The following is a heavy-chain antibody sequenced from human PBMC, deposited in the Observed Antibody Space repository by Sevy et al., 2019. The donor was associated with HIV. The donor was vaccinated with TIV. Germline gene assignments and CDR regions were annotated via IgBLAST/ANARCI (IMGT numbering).Heavy chain of an antibody. V-gene: IGHV3-21*01. D-gene: IGHD6-13*01. Sequence: GGSLRLSCAASGFTFSSYSMSWVRQAPGKGLEWVSSISSSSSYIYYADSVKGRFTISRDNAKNSLYLQMNSLRAEDTTVYYCARDQVAAAGRLEAFDIWGQGTMVTVSS. CDR3: ARDQVAAAGRLEAFDI. CDR2: ISSSSSYI. J-gene: IGHJ3*02. CDR1: GFTFSSYS.